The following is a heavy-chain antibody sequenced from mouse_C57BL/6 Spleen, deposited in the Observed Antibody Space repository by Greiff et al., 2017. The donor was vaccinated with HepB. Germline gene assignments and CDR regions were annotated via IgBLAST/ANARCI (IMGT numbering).Heavy chain of an antibody. D-gene: IGHD1-1*01. Sequence: VQLQQSGAELVKPGASVKISCKASGYAFSSYWMNWVKQRPGKGLEWIGQIYPGDGDTNYNGKFKGKATLTADKSSSTAYMQLSSLTSEDSAVYCCARPYYGSSGYFDVWGTRTTVTVSS. CDR1: GYAFSSYW. CDR2: IYPGDGDT. V-gene: IGHV1-80*01. CDR3: ARPYYGSSGYFDV. J-gene: IGHJ1*03.